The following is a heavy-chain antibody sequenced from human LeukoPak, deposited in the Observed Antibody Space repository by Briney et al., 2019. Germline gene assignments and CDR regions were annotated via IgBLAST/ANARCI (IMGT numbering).Heavy chain of an antibody. J-gene: IGHJ4*02. V-gene: IGHV3-23*01. CDR2: ITGSAGST. CDR3: AKRYSGSSGLYNFDY. CDR1: GFTFSSYA. D-gene: IGHD1-26*01. Sequence: KTGGSLRLSCAASGFTFSSYAMTWVRQAPGKGLEGVSSITGSAGSTYYADSVKGRFTISRDNSKNTLCLQMNSLRAEDTAVYYCAKRYSGSSGLYNFDYWGQGTLVTVSS.